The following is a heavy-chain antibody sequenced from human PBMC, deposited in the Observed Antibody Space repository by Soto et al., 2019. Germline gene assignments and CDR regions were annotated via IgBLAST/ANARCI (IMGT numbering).Heavy chain of an antibody. D-gene: IGHD6-6*01. Sequence: ASVKVSCKASGGTFSSYTISWVRQAPGQGLEWMGRIIPILGNTGYAQKFQGRVTMTRNTSISTAYMELSSLRSEDTAVYYCARRRIAARPGWFDPWGQGTLVTVSS. J-gene: IGHJ5*02. CDR1: GGTFSSYT. V-gene: IGHV1-8*02. CDR3: ARRRIAARPGWFDP. CDR2: IIPILGNT.